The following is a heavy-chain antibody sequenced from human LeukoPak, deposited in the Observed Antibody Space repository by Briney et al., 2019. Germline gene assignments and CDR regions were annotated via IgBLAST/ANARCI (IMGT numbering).Heavy chain of an antibody. J-gene: IGHJ4*02. D-gene: IGHD6-13*01. CDR3: ARKSAGYSSSWYDYYFDC. CDR2: IYSGGST. Sequence: GGSLRLSCAASGFTVSSNYMSWVRQAPGKGLEWVSVIYSGGSTYYADSVKGRFTISRDNSKNTLYLQMNSLRAEDTAVYYCARKSAGYSSSWYDYYFDCWGQGTLVTVSS. V-gene: IGHV3-53*01. CDR1: GFTVSSNY.